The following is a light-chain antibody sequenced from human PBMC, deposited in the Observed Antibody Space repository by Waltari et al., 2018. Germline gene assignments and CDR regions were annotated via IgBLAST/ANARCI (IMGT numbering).Light chain of an antibody. Sequence: QSALTQPASVSGSPGQSITISCTGSTSDVGGYNLVSWYRQFQNKAPQLIIYEGRRRPSGVSSLFTCSKSGNTASLTISGLQAEDEALYFCSSYARSDNSVLFGGGTQLSVL. V-gene: IGLV2-23*01. J-gene: IGLJ2*01. CDR3: SSYARSDNSVL. CDR1: TSDVGGYNL. CDR2: EGR.